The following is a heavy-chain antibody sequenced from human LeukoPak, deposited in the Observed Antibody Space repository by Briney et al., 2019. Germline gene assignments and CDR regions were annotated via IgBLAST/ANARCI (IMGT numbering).Heavy chain of an antibody. J-gene: IGHJ4*02. D-gene: IGHD5-24*01. CDR1: GFTFSSYS. CDR2: ISSSSSYI. Sequence: GGSLRLSCAASGFTFSSYSMNWVRQAPGKGLEWVSSISSSSSYIYYADSVKGRFTISRDNAKNSLYLQMNSLRAEDTAVYYCARDGVATITADYWGQGTLVTVSS. CDR3: ARDGVATITADY. V-gene: IGHV3-21*01.